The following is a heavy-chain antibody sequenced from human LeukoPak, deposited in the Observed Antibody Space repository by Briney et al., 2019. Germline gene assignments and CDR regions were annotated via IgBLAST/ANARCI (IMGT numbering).Heavy chain of an antibody. Sequence: GGSLRLSCEGSGFSFSSYWMTWVRQSPGKGPEWVANIKQDESETYTVDSVKGRFAISRDNAKNSVYLHMNSLRAEDTALYYCARLSAYYYGSFFYYYMDVWGKGTTVTVSS. D-gene: IGHD3-10*01. CDR2: IKQDESET. CDR3: ARLSAYYYGSFFYYYMDV. V-gene: IGHV3-7*01. J-gene: IGHJ6*03. CDR1: GFSFSSYW.